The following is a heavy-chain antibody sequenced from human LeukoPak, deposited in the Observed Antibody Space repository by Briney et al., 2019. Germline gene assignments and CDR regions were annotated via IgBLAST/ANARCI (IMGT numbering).Heavy chain of an antibody. CDR1: GFTVNSNY. CDR3: ARDRGYSSGWYEGSVIDY. V-gene: IGHV3-53*01. J-gene: IGHJ4*02. D-gene: IGHD6-19*01. CDR2: IYSGGIT. Sequence: GGSLRLSCAASGFTVNSNYMSWVRQAPGKGLEWVSVIYSGGITYYADSVKGRFTISRDNAKNSLYLQMNSLRAEDTAVYYCARDRGYSSGWYEGSVIDYWGQGTLVTVSS.